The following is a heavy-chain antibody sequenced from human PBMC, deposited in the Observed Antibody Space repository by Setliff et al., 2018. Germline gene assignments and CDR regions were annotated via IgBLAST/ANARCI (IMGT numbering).Heavy chain of an antibody. J-gene: IGHJ4*02. CDR3: FGAGTCSY. CDR2: INPYGSEK. V-gene: IGHV3-7*01. Sequence: PSETLSLSCGASGFTYNNCWVSWVRQAPGKGLEWLASINPYGSEKYYVDSVKGRFTISRDNARNSLSLQMNSLRTEDTAVYYCFGAGTCSYWGQGTLVTVS. D-gene: IGHD3-10*01. CDR1: GFTYNNCW.